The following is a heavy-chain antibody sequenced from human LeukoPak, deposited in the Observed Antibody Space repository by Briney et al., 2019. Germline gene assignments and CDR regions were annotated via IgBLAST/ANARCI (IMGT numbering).Heavy chain of an antibody. CDR3: ATPGGSGSSRPFDY. CDR1: GYTFTGYY. D-gene: IGHD1-26*01. CDR2: INPNSGGT. Sequence: GASVKVSCKASGYTFTGYYMHWVRQAPGQGLEWMGWINPNSGGTNYAQKFQGRVTMTEDTSTDTAYMELSSLRSEDTAVYYCATPGGSGSSRPFDYWGQGTLVTVSS. J-gene: IGHJ4*02. V-gene: IGHV1-2*02.